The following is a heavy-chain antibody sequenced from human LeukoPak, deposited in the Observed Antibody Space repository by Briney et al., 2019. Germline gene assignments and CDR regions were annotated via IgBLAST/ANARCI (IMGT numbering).Heavy chain of an antibody. CDR1: GFTFSAYW. J-gene: IGHJ4*02. Sequence: PGGSLRLSCGASGFTFSAYWMSWVRLAPGRGLEWVAAIKRDGSETLYVDSVKGRFTISRDNAKNSLYLQMNSLRAEDTAVYYCARDPDSDSTGWYYFDYWGQGTLVIVPS. CDR3: ARDPDSDSTGWYYFDY. V-gene: IGHV3-7*01. D-gene: IGHD6-19*01. CDR2: IKRDGSET.